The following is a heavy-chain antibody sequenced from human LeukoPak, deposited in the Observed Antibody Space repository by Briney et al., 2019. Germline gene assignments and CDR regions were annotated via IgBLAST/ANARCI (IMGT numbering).Heavy chain of an antibody. CDR1: GFTFSSYS. D-gene: IGHD6-6*01. V-gene: IGHV3-48*01. CDR2: ISSSSSTI. Sequence: GGSLRLSCAASGFTFSSYSMNWVRQAPGKGLEWVSYISSSSSTIYYADSVKGRLTISRDNAKNSLYLQMNSLRAEDTAVYYCARGSSLRGMDVWGKGTTVTVSS. CDR3: ARGSSLRGMDV. J-gene: IGHJ6*03.